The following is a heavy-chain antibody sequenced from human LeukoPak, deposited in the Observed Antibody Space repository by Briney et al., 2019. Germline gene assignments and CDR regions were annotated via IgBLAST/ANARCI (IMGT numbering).Heavy chain of an antibody. CDR2: MNPSGGST. CDR1: GYTYTGYY. CDR3: ARGLAAGDY. Sequence: SVKVSCKASGYTYTGYYIHWVRQAPGQGLEWVGIMNPSGGSTNYGQKFRGRVTLTRDTSTSIVYMEVSSLRSEDTAVYYCARGLAAGDYWGQGTLVTVSS. J-gene: IGHJ4*02. D-gene: IGHD6-13*01. V-gene: IGHV1-46*01.